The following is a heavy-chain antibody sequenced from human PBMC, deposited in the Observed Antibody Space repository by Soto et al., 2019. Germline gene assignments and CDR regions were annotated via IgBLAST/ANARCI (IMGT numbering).Heavy chain of an antibody. J-gene: IGHJ5*02. Sequence: GSVKVSFKASGYPFTGYYMHLVRQAPGQGLEWMGWINPNSGGTNYAQKFQGRVTMTRDTSISTAYMELSRLRSDDTAVYYCAFRGYSYGYWFDPWGQGTLVTVSS. CDR1: GYPFTGYY. CDR3: AFRGYSYGYWFDP. V-gene: IGHV1-2*02. CDR2: INPNSGGT. D-gene: IGHD5-18*01.